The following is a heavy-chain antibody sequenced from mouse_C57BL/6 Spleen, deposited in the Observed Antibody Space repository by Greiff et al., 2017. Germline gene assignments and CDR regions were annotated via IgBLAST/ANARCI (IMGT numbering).Heavy chain of an antibody. J-gene: IGHJ1*03. V-gene: IGHV1-26*01. CDR3: ARWGLNYWYWYFDV. CDR1: GYTFTDYY. CDR2: INPNNGGT. D-gene: IGHD2-1*01. Sequence: EVQLQQSGPELVKPGASVKISCKASGYTFTDYYMNWVKQSHGKSLEWIGDINPNNGGTSYNQKFKGKATLTVDKSSSTAYMELRSLTSEESAVYYCARWGLNYWYWYFDVWGTGTTVTVSS.